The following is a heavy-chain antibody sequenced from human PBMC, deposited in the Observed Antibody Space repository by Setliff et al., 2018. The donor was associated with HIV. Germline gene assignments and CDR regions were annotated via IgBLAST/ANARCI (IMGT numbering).Heavy chain of an antibody. CDR2: IDPNSGGT. Sequence: ASVKVSCKASGYSFTGHYIHWVRQAPGQGLEWLGRIDPNSGGTKYAQKFQGRVTMTRDTPITTAYMELSRLRSDDTAVYYCASPFGASDGGGYEYEAFAIWGQGTMVTVSS. D-gene: IGHD3-22*01. J-gene: IGHJ3*02. CDR3: ASPFGASDGGGYEYEAFAI. V-gene: IGHV1-2*06. CDR1: GYSFTGHY.